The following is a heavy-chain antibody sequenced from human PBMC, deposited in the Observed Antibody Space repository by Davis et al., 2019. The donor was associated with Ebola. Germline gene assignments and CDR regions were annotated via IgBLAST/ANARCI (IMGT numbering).Heavy chain of an antibody. Sequence: GESLKISCQTSGYSFFSTWIGWVRQMPGKGLEWMGVIYPGDSDAIYSPSFRGQVTISVDKSITTAYLQLASLKASDTAIYYCTRQRGSSVSRYPYYSDFWGQGTLVTVSS. CDR2: IYPGDSDA. CDR3: TRQRGSSVSRYPYYSDF. D-gene: IGHD3-16*01. CDR1: GYSFFSTW. V-gene: IGHV5-51*01. J-gene: IGHJ4*02.